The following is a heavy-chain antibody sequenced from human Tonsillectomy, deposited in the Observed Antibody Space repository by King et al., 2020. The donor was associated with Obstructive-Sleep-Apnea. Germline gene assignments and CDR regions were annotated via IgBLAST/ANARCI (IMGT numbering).Heavy chain of an antibody. CDR1: GFTFSNYS. CDR2: ISTRSSYI. Sequence: VQLVQSGGGLVKPGGSLRISCAASGFTFSNYSMNWVRQAPGKGLEWVSSISTRSSYIYYADSVKGRFTISRDNAKNSLFLQMNSLRAEDTAVYYSARFHTWGDYYFDYWGQGTLVTVSS. J-gene: IGHJ4*02. V-gene: IGHV3-21*01. CDR3: ARFHTWGDYYFDY. D-gene: IGHD7-27*01.